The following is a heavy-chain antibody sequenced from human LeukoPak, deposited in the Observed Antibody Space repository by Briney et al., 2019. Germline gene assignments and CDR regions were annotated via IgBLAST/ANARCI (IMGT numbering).Heavy chain of an antibody. CDR1: GFNFSSYS. Sequence: GGSLRLSCAASGFNFSSYSMNWVRQAPGKGLEWVSSISSSSSYIYYADSVKGRFTISRDNAKNSLYLQMNSLRAEDTAVYYCEVLLLWGPGSYYNLLGDYWGQGTLVTVSS. V-gene: IGHV3-21*01. J-gene: IGHJ4*02. CDR2: ISSSSSYI. CDR3: EVLLLWGPGSYYNLLGDY. D-gene: IGHD3-10*01.